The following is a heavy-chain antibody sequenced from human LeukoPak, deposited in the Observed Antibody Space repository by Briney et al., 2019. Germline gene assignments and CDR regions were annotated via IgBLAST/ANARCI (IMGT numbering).Heavy chain of an antibody. CDR3: AEDSGTLRDYYGSGSYYNLDY. Sequence: GGSLRLSCAASGFTFSSYGMHWVRQAPGKGLEWVAFIRYDGSNKYYADSVKGRFTISRDNSKNTLYLQMNSLRAEDTAVYYCAEDSGTLRDYYGSGSYYNLDYWGQGTLVTVSS. J-gene: IGHJ4*02. D-gene: IGHD3-10*01. CDR2: IRYDGSNK. V-gene: IGHV3-30*02. CDR1: GFTFSSYG.